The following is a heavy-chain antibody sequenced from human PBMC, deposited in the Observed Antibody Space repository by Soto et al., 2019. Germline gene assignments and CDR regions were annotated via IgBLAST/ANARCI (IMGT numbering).Heavy chain of an antibody. V-gene: IGHV3-23*01. CDR3: ARTVDCNSTSCYSRNWFDP. Sequence: EVQLLESGGGLVQPGGSLRLSCAASGFTFSSYAMSWVRQAPGKGLEWVSAISGSGGSTYYADSVKGRFTISRDNAKNSLYLQMNSLRAEDTAVYSCARTVDCNSTSCYSRNWFDPWGQGTLVTVSS. D-gene: IGHD2-2*02. CDR1: GFTFSSYA. CDR2: ISGSGGST. J-gene: IGHJ5*02.